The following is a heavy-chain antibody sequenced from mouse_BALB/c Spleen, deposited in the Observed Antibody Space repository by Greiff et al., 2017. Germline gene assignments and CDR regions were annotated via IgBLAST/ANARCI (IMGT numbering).Heavy chain of an antibody. CDR2: ISYDGSN. Sequence: EVQLQESGPGLVKPSQSLSLTCSVTGYSITSGYYWNWIRQFPGNKLEWIGYISYDGSNNYNPSLKNRISITRDTSKNQFFLKLNSVTTEDTATYYCAREDGYDLFAYWGQGTLVTVSA. CDR3: AREDGYDLFAY. J-gene: IGHJ3*01. D-gene: IGHD2-2*01. CDR1: GYSITSGYY. V-gene: IGHV3-6*02.